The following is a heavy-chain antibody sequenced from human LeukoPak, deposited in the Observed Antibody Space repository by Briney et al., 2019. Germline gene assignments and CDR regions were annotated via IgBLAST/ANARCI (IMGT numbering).Heavy chain of an antibody. Sequence: GGSLRLSCAASEFTFSSYAMQWVRQAPGKGLEWVSGISASGGNTWYADSVKGRFTISRDNSKNTLYLQMNSLRAEDTAVYYCAKYVSARGPPYALAVWGQGTAVTVSS. CDR3: AKYVSARGPPYALAV. J-gene: IGHJ6*02. CDR2: ISASGGNT. D-gene: IGHD2/OR15-2a*01. V-gene: IGHV3-23*01. CDR1: EFTFSSYA.